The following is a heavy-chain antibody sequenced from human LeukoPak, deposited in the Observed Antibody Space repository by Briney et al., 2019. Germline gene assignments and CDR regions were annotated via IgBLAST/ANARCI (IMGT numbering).Heavy chain of an antibody. CDR2: ISGSGGST. CDR1: GFTFSSYA. Sequence: PGGSLRLSCAASGFTFSSYAMSWVRQAPGKGLEWVSAISGSGGSTYYADSVKGRFTISRDNSKNTRYLQMNSLRAEDTAVYFCAGRRAGTVIDYWGQGTLVTVSS. D-gene: IGHD6-13*01. V-gene: IGHV3-23*01. CDR3: AGRRAGTVIDY. J-gene: IGHJ4*02.